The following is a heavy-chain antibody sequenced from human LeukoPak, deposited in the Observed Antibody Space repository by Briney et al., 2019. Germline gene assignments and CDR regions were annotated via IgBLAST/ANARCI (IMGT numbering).Heavy chain of an antibody. D-gene: IGHD3-9*01. V-gene: IGHV4-4*07. CDR2: IYTSGST. CDR3: ARVENDILTGYVRSFDY. CDR1: GGSISSYY. J-gene: IGHJ4*02. Sequence: PSEILSLTCTVSGGSISSYYWSWIRQPAGKGLEWIGRIYTSGSTNYNPSLKSRVTMSVDTSKNQFSLKLSSVTAADTAVYYCARVENDILTGYVRSFDYWGQGTLVTVSS.